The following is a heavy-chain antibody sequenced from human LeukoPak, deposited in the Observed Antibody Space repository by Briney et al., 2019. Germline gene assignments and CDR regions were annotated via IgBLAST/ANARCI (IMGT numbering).Heavy chain of an antibody. D-gene: IGHD6-13*01. J-gene: IGHJ4*02. V-gene: IGHV3-23*01. CDR2: ISAAAST. CDR1: GFTFSSYA. CDR3: AKRTEYSSSWYKEAHDY. Sequence: GGSLRLSCTASGFTFSSYAMSWVRQAPGKGLEWVSVISAAASTSYADSVKGRFTISRDNSQNTLYLQMNSLRAEDAAVDYWAKRTEYSSSWYKEAHDYWGQGALVTVSS.